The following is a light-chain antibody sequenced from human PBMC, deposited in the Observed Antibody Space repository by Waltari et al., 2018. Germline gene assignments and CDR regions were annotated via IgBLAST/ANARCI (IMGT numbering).Light chain of an antibody. J-gene: IGKJ1*01. V-gene: IGKV3-20*01. CDR3: QQYDSSPRT. CDR2: GTS. CDR1: QSLRSNF. Sequence: EIVLTQSPGTLYLSPGERLTLSCRASQSLRSNFLAWYQHKAGQAPRLLIYGTSTRATGIPDRFSGSGSGTDFTLAIRRLEPEDFAVYYCQQYDSSPRTFGLGTKVEVK.